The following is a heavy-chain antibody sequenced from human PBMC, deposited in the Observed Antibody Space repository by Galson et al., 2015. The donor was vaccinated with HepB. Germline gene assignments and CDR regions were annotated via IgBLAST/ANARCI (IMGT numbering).Heavy chain of an antibody. D-gene: IGHD5-24*01. Sequence: SVKVSCKASGYTFTSYDINWVRQATGQGLEWMGWMNPNSGNTGYARKFQGRVTMTRNTSISTAYMELSSLRSEDTAVYYCARGDGYNFWRRFDYWGQGTLVTVSS. CDR3: ARGDGYNFWRRFDY. V-gene: IGHV1-8*01. CDR1: GYTFTSYD. J-gene: IGHJ4*02. CDR2: MNPNSGNT.